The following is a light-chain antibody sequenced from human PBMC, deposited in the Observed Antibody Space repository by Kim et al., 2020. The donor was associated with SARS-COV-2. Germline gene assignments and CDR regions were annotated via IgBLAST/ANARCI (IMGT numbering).Light chain of an antibody. Sequence: TRSLSPGDTATLSCGASQSVSRGDLAWYQQSPGQAPRLLIYGTSSRAIGIPDRFSGSGSGTDFTLTISRLEPEDFALYYCQQFRTFGQGTKVDIK. CDR1: QSVSRGD. J-gene: IGKJ1*01. CDR3: QQFRT. V-gene: IGKV3-20*01. CDR2: GTS.